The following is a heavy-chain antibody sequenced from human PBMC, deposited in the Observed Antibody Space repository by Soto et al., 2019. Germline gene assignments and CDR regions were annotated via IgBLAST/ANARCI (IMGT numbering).Heavy chain of an antibody. V-gene: IGHV3-23*01. CDR1: GCKFSSYA. CDR3: AKDSIDYYYDSSGYYMDDY. CDR2: ISGSGGST. J-gene: IGHJ4*02. D-gene: IGHD3-22*01. Sequence: GVLRISDAASGCKFSSYAMSWVRQAPGKGLEWVSAISGSGGSTYYADSVKGRFTISRDNSKNTLYLQMNSLRAEDTAVYYCAKDSIDYYYDSSGYYMDDYWGQGTLVTVSS.